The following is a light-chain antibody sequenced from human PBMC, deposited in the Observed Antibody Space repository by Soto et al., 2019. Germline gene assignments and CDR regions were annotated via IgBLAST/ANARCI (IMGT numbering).Light chain of an antibody. Sequence: QSVLTPPPSASWTIGQSVTISCSGSSSNIGSNTVNWYQQLPGTAPKLLIYSNNQRPSGVPDRFSGSKSGTSASLAISGLQSEDEADYYCAAWDDSLNGYVFGTGTKVTVL. J-gene: IGLJ1*01. CDR2: SNN. V-gene: IGLV1-44*01. CDR1: SSNIGSNT. CDR3: AAWDDSLNGYV.